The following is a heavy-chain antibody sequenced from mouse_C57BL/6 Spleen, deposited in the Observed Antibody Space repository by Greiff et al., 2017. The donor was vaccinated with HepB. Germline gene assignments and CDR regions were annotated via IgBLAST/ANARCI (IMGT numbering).Heavy chain of an antibody. Sequence: QVQLKQPGAELVRPGSSVKLSCKASGYTFTSYWMDWVKQRPGQGLEWIGNIYPSDSETHYNQKFKDKATLTVDKSSSTAYMQLSSLTSEDSAVYYCARFTVVATDYWGQGTTLTVSS. CDR2: IYPSDSET. CDR3: ARFTVVATDY. CDR1: GYTFTSYW. V-gene: IGHV1-61*01. J-gene: IGHJ2*01. D-gene: IGHD1-1*01.